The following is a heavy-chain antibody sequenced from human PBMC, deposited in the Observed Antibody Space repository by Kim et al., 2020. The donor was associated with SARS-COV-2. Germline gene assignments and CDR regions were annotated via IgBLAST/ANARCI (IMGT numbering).Heavy chain of an antibody. CDR2: ITSSSISL. J-gene: IGHJ3*02. Sequence: GGSLRLSCAASGFTFSSYSMTWVRQAPGKGLEWVSSITSSSISLYSDSSMRRCFTSSSNTTKNSLFQLINMLAADTTAVYYCDCGDRGYQNLFDALGI. V-gene: IGHV3-21*01. D-gene: IGHD2-2*01. CDR3: DCGDRGYQNLFDALGI. CDR1: GFTFSSYS.